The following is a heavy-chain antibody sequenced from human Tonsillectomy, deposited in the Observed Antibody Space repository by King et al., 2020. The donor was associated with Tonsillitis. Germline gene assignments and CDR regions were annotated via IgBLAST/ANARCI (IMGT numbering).Heavy chain of an antibody. D-gene: IGHD6-19*01. CDR2: IIPILGIA. J-gene: IGHJ3*02. V-gene: IGHV1-69*09. Sequence: VQLVESGAEVKKPGSSVKVSCKASGGTFSSFAISWVRQAPGQGLEWMGRIIPILGIANYAQKFQGRVTITADKSTSTAYMGLSSLRSDDTAVYYCAGGGFGVAGSAAFDIWGQGTMVTVSS. CDR1: GGTFSSFA. CDR3: AGGGFGVAGSAAFDI.